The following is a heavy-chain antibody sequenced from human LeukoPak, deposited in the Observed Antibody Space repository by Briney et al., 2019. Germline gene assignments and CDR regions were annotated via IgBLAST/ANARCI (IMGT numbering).Heavy chain of an antibody. CDR1: GFPFISYA. CDR2: ISGSGGST. D-gene: IGHD2-2*01. CDR3: AKERYIVVVPAAMVDY. Sequence: PGGSLRLSFAASGFPFISYAITWVRQAPGKGLEWVSAISGSGGSTYYADSVKGRFTISRDNSKNTLYLQMNSLRAEDTAVYYCAKERYIVVVPAAMVDYWGQGTLVTVSS. V-gene: IGHV3-23*01. J-gene: IGHJ4*02.